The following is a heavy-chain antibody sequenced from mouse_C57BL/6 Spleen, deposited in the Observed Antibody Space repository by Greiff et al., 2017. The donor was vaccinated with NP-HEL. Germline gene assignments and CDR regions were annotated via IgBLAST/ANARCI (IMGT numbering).Heavy chain of an antibody. J-gene: IGHJ1*03. V-gene: IGHV1-82*01. D-gene: IGHD1-1*01. CDR3: ARGGYYGPRYFDV. Sequence: VQLQQSGPELVKPGASVKISCKASGYAFSSSWMNWVKQRPGKGLEWIGRIYPGDGDTNYNGKFKGKATLTADKSSSTAYMQLSSLTSEDSAVYFCARGGYYGPRYFDVWGTGTTVTVSS. CDR1: GYAFSSSW. CDR2: IYPGDGDT.